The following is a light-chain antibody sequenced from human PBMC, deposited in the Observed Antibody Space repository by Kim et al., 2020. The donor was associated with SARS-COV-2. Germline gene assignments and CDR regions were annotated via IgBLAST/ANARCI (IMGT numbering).Light chain of an antibody. CDR2: AAS. V-gene: IGKV1-8*01. CDR1: QGISSY. CDR3: QQYYSYPPGT. J-gene: IGKJ1*01. Sequence: AIRITQSPSSLSASTGDRVTITCRASQGISSYLAWYQQKPGKAPKLLIYAASTLQSGVPSRFSGSGSGTDFTLTISCPQSEDFATYYCQQYYSYPPGTFGQGTKLEI.